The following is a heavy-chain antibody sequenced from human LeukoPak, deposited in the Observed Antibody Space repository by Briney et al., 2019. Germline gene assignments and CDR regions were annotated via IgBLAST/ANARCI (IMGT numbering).Heavy chain of an antibody. CDR1: GGSISSSSYY. CDR2: IYYSGST. Sequence: PSETLSLTCTVSGGSISSSSYYWGWIRQPPGKGLEWIGSIYYSGSTYYNPSLKSRVTISVDTSKNQFSLKLSSVTAADTAVYYCAREGREELSDAFDIWGQGTMVTVSS. CDR3: AREGREELSDAFDI. J-gene: IGHJ3*02. D-gene: IGHD1-26*01. V-gene: IGHV4-39*07.